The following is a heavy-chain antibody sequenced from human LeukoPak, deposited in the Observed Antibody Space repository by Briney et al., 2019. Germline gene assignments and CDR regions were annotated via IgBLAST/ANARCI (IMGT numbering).Heavy chain of an antibody. J-gene: IGHJ4*02. CDR3: ARDLMQTTVTTDYFDY. Sequence: GRSLRLSCAASGLTFSSYAMYWVRQAPGKGLEWVAVISYDGSNKYYADSVKGRFTISRDNSKDTLYLQMNSLRAEDTAVYYCARDLMQTTVTTDYFDYWGQGTLVTVSS. CDR2: ISYDGSNK. CDR1: GLTFSSYA. D-gene: IGHD4-17*01. V-gene: IGHV3-30-3*01.